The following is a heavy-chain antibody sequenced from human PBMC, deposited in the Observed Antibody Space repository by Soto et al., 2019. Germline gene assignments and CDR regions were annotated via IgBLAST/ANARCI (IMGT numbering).Heavy chain of an antibody. CDR1: GGSISSGGYY. D-gene: IGHD1-1*01. J-gene: IGHJ5*02. CDR3: ARVQLRASYNWFDP. CDR2: IYYSGST. Sequence: SETLSLTCTVSGGSISSGGYYWSWIRQHPGKGLEWIGYIYYSGSTYYNPSLKSRVTISVDTSKNQFSLKLSSVTAADTAVYYCARVQLRASYNWFDPWGQGTLVTVSS. V-gene: IGHV4-31*03.